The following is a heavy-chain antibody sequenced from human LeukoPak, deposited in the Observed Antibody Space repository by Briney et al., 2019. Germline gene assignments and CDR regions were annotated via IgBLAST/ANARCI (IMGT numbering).Heavy chain of an antibody. CDR3: ARGMNYYGSGSSYGMDV. J-gene: IGHJ6*02. Sequence: SETLSLTCTVSGGSISSGGYSWSWIRQPPGKGLEWIGYIYHSGSTYYNPSLKSRVTISVDRSKNQFSLKLSSVTAADTAVYYCARGMNYYGSGSSYGMDVWGQGTTVTVSS. V-gene: IGHV4-30-2*01. CDR1: GGSISSGGYS. CDR2: IYHSGST. D-gene: IGHD3-10*01.